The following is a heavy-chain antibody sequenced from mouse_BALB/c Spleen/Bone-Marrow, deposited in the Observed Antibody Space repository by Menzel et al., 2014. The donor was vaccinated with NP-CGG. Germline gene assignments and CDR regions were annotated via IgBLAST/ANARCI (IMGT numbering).Heavy chain of an antibody. CDR2: INPDSSTI. J-gene: IGHJ2*01. Sequence: EVQRVESGSGLVQPGGSLKLSCAASGFDFSRYWMSWVRQAPGKGLEWIGEINPDSSTINYTPSLKDKFIISRDNAKNTLYLQMSKVRSVDTALYYCARQGYYGYSDYWGQGTTLTVSS. CDR3: ARQGYYGYSDY. CDR1: GFDFSRYW. V-gene: IGHV4-1*02. D-gene: IGHD1-1*01.